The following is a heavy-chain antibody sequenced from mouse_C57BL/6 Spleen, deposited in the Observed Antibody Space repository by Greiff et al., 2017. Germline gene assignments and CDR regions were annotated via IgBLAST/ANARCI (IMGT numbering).Heavy chain of an antibody. Sequence: VQRVESGPGLVAPSQSLSITCTVSGFSFTSYGVDWVRQSPGKGLEWLGVIWGVGGTNYNSALNSSLSIRKDNSKSQVFLKRNSLQTDDTAMYYSASDRRGYSMDDWGQGTSVTVSS. V-gene: IGHV2-6*01. CDR1: GFSFTSYG. CDR3: ASDRRGYSMDD. J-gene: IGHJ4*01. CDR2: IWGVGGT.